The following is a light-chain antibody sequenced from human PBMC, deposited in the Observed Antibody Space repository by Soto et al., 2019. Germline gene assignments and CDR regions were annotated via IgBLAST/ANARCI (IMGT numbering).Light chain of an antibody. CDR3: QQSYSTLGAA. CDR1: QTISSW. J-gene: IGKJ5*01. V-gene: IGKV1-5*03. Sequence: DIQMTQSPSTLSGSVGDRVTITCRASQTISSWVAWYQQKPGKAPKLLIYKASTLKSGVPSRFSGSGSGTDFTLTISSLQPEDFATYYCQQSYSTLGAAFGQGTRLEIK. CDR2: KAS.